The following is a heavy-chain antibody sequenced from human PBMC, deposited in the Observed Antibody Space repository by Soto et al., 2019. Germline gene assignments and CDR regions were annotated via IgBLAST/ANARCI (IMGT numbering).Heavy chain of an antibody. D-gene: IGHD4-17*01. V-gene: IGHV3-11*01. J-gene: IGHJ3*02. CDR3: ARGRYDYGDYSDAFDI. CDR1: GLPFSAYY. Sequence: QVQLVESGGGLVKPGGSLKLSWAAPGLPFSAYYMSWIRQAPGKGLEGVSYISSSGSTIYYADSVKGRFTISRDNAKNSLYLQMNSLRAEDTAVYYCARGRYDYGDYSDAFDIWGQGTMVTVSS. CDR2: ISSSGSTI.